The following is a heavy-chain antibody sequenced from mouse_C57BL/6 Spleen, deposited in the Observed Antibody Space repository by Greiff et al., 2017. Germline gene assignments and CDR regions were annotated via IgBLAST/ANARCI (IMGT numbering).Heavy chain of an antibody. J-gene: IGHJ4*01. CDR2: ISSGGSYP. Sequence: EVKLVESGGDLVKPGGSLKLSCAASGFTFSSYGMSWVRQTPDKRLEWVATISSGGSYPYYPDSVKGRFTISRDNAKNTLYLQMSSLKSEDTAMYYCARHWDYAMDYWGQGTSVTVSS. D-gene: IGHD4-1*01. V-gene: IGHV5-6*02. CDR3: ARHWDYAMDY. CDR1: GFTFSSYG.